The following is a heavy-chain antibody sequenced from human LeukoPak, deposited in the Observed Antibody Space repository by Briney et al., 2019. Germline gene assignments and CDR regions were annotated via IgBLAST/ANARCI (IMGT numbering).Heavy chain of an antibody. Sequence: PGGSLRLSCAASGFTVSSKYMTWVRQAPGKGLEWVANIKQDGSEKYYVDSVKGRFTISRDNAKNSLYLQMNSLRAEDTAVYYCARSNTLIISYYYDSSGYYFDYWGQGTLVTVSS. J-gene: IGHJ4*02. V-gene: IGHV3-7*01. CDR1: GFTVSSKY. CDR2: IKQDGSEK. CDR3: ARSNTLIISYYYDSSGYYFDY. D-gene: IGHD3-22*01.